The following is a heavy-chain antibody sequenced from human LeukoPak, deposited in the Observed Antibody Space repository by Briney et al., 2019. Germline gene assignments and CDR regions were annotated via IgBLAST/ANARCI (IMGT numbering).Heavy chain of an antibody. CDR3: ARVGGIAAAGTVFFDY. J-gene: IGHJ4*02. V-gene: IGHV4-31*03. CDR1: GGSISSGGYY. Sequence: PSQTLSLTCTVSGGSISSGGYYWSSIRQHPGKGLEWIGYIYYSGSPYYNPSLKSRVTISVDTSKNQSSLKLSSVTAADTAVYYCARVGGIAAAGTVFFDYWGQGTLVTVSS. CDR2: IYYSGSP. D-gene: IGHD6-13*01.